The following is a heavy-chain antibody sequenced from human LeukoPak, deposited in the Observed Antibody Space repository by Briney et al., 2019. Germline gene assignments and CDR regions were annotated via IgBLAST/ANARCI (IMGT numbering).Heavy chain of an antibody. CDR2: ISFDGSNK. Sequence: GGSLRLSCAASGFTFISYGMHWVRQAPGKGLEWVALISFDGSNKYYADSVKGRFTISRANSKNTLYLQMNSLRAEDTAVYYCAKDPRRYSRTGGYFDYWGQGTLVTVSS. D-gene: IGHD6-13*01. CDR1: GFTFISYG. CDR3: AKDPRRYSRTGGYFDY. J-gene: IGHJ4*02. V-gene: IGHV3-30*18.